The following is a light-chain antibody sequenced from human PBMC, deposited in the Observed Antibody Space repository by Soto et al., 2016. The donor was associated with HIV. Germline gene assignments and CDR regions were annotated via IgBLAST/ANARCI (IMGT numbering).Light chain of an antibody. CDR2: DAS. J-gene: IGKJ3*01. CDR1: QDISRY. CDR3: QQYASPFFT. V-gene: IGKV1-33*01. Sequence: DIQMTQSPSSLSASVGDRVTITCQASQDISRYLNWYQQKPGQAPHVLISDASNLETGVPSRFSASGSGTHFTLTISGLRREDIGTYYCQQYASPFFTFGPDHIGSQT.